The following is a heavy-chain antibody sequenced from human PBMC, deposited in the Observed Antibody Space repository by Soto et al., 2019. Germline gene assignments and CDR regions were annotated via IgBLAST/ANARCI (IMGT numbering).Heavy chain of an antibody. Sequence: QVQLQESGSGLVKPSQTLSLTCTVSGGSISSGGYYWSWIRQHPGKGLEWIGYIYYSGSTYYNPSLKSRVTISVDTSKNQFSLKLSSVTAADTAVYYCARDGWGRYIGNYYYMDVWGKGTTVTVSS. V-gene: IGHV4-31*03. CDR3: ARDGWGRYIGNYYYMDV. D-gene: IGHD1-26*01. J-gene: IGHJ6*03. CDR2: IYYSGST. CDR1: GGSISSGGYY.